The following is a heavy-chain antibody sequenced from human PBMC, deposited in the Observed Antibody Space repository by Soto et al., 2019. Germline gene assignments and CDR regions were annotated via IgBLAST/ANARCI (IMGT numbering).Heavy chain of an antibody. Sequence: QVQLVQSGGEVKKPGSSVKVSCKASGGTFSSYAISWVRQAPGQGLEWMGGNIPISGTANYAQKFQGRVTITADESTSTAYMELSSLRSEDTAVYYCARSQGSSTSLEIYYYYYYGMDVWGQGTTVTVSS. D-gene: IGHD2-2*01. J-gene: IGHJ6*02. CDR2: NIPISGTA. CDR1: GGTFSSYA. CDR3: ARSQGSSTSLEIYYYYYYGMDV. V-gene: IGHV1-69*01.